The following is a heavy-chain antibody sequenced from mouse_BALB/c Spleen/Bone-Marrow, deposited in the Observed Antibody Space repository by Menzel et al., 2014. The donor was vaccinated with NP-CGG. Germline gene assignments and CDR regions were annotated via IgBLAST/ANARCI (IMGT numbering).Heavy chain of an antibody. CDR1: GYIFTSYY. D-gene: IGHD1-1*01. V-gene: IGHV1-66*01. CDR2: IFPGSGNT. Sequence: VKVVESGPELVKPGASVKISCKASGYIFTSYYIHWVKQRPGQGLEWIGWIFPGSGNTKYNEKFKGKATLTADTSSSTAYMQLSSLTSEDSAVYFCVSTFDYWGQGTTLTVSS. J-gene: IGHJ2*01. CDR3: VSTFDY.